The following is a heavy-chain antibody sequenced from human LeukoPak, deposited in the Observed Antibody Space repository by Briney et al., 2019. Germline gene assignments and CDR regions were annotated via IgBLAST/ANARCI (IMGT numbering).Heavy chain of an antibody. V-gene: IGHV3-7*01. J-gene: IGHJ4*02. CDR1: GFTLSRYW. D-gene: IGHD3-22*01. CDR2: MKQDGSDK. CDR3: ARDFNYYDSSVNYFDY. Sequence: GGSLRLSCAASGFTLSRYWMSWVRQAPGKGLEWVANMKQDGSDKNYVDSVKGRFTISRDNAENSLHLQMNSLRAEDTAVYYCARDFNYYDSSVNYFDYWGQGTLVTVSS.